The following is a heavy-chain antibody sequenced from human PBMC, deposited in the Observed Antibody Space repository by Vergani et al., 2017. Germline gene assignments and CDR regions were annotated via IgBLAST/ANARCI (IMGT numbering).Heavy chain of an antibody. CDR1: GFTVSSNY. J-gene: IGHJ5*02. CDR2: IYSGGST. Sequence: EVQLVETGGGLIQPGGSLRLSCAASGFTVSSNYMSWVRQAPGKGLEWVSVIYSGGSTYYADSVKGRFTISRDNSKNTLYLQMNSLRAEDTAVYYCARGLRYFDWLAFDPWGQGTLVTVSS. CDR3: ARGLRYFDWLAFDP. D-gene: IGHD3-9*01. V-gene: IGHV3-53*02.